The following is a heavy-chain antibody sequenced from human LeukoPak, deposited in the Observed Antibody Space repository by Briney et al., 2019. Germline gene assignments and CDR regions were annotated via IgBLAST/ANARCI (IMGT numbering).Heavy chain of an antibody. V-gene: IGHV4-59*01. CDR3: ARASSGYSVHF. CDR1: GGSISTYY. CDR2: LSYSGTT. Sequence: PSETLSLTCTVSGGSISTYYWSWIRQPPGKGLEWIGYLSYSGTTNYDPSLKSRGTISIDTSKNQFSLKLRSVTAADTAMYYCARASSGYSVHFWGQGTVITVSS. J-gene: IGHJ4*02. D-gene: IGHD3-22*01.